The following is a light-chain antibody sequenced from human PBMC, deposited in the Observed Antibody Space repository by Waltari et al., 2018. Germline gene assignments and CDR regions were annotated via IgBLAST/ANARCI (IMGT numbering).Light chain of an antibody. CDR2: EVS. J-gene: IGLJ3*02. CDR3: SSYTSSSTPV. CDR1: SSDVGGYNY. V-gene: IGLV2-14*01. Sequence: QSALTQPASVSGSPGQSITLSCTGTSSDVGGYNYVSWYQQHPGKAPKLMIYEVSNRPSGVSNRFSGLQAEDEADYYCSSYTSSSTPVFGGGTKLTVL.